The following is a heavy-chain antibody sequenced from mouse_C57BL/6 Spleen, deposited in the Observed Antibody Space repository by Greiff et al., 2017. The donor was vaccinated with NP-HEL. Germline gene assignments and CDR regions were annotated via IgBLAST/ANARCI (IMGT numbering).Heavy chain of an antibody. Sequence: VQGVESGPGLVQPSQSLSITCTVSGFSLTSYGVHWVRQSPGKGLEWLGVIWSGGSTDYNAAFISRLSIGKDNSKSQVFFKMNSLQADDTAIYYCARNYYGSSYWYFDVWGTGTTVTVSS. CDR3: ARNYYGSSYWYFDV. J-gene: IGHJ1*03. CDR2: IWSGGST. V-gene: IGHV2-2*01. CDR1: GFSLTSYG. D-gene: IGHD1-1*01.